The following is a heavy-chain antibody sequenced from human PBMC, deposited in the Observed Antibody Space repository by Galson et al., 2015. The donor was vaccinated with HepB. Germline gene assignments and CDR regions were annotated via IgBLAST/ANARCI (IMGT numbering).Heavy chain of an antibody. Sequence: SLRLSCAASGFTFSSYAMSWVRQAPGKGLEWVSPISGSGGSTYYADSVKGRFTISRDNSKNTLYLQMNSLRTEDTAVYYCAKEGLLWFRELPASSVMDVCSQGTAGTVAS. D-gene: IGHD3-10*01. CDR3: AKEGLLWFRELPASSVMDV. CDR2: ISGSGGST. CDR1: GFTFSSYA. V-gene: IGHV3-23*01. J-gene: IGHJ6*02.